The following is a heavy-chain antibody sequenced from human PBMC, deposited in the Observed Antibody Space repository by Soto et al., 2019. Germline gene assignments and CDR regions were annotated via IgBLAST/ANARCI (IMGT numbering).Heavy chain of an antibody. V-gene: IGHV3-23*01. CDR2: ISGSDGAT. D-gene: IGHD1-20*01. CDR3: AFLGSNWTVAYNYYGMDV. J-gene: IGHJ6*02. Sequence: PGGSLRLSCAASGFTFSTYAMTWVRQAPGKGLEWVSGISGSDGATHYADSVRGRFTISRDNSKNTLYLQMSSLRAEDTAVSYCAFLGSNWTVAYNYYGMDVWGQGTTVTVSS. CDR1: GFTFSTYA.